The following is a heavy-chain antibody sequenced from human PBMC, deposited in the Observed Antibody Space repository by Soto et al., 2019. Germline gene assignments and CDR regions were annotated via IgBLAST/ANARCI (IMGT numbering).Heavy chain of an antibody. V-gene: IGHV6-1*01. D-gene: IGHD6-19*01. CDR2: TYYRSNWRH. CDR3: ERGVAGSGFDL. J-gene: IGHJ4*02. CDR1: GDSVSSNTAA. Sequence: PSQTLSLTCAISGDSVSSNTAAWNWIRSSPSRGLEWLGRTYYRSNWRHDYAVSVRSRITVNPDTSKNHFSLQLNSVTPDDTAVYYCERGVAGSGFDLWGQGTLFTVSS.